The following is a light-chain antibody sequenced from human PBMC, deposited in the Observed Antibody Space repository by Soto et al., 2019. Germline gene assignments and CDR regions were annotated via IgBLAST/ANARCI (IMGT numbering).Light chain of an antibody. CDR3: CSDAGSDTWV. J-gene: IGLJ3*02. V-gene: IGLV2-23*01. CDR2: EGS. Sequence: QSALTQPASVSGSPGQSITISCTGTSSDVGSYNLVSWYQQHPGKAPKLMIYEGSQRPSGVSKCFSGSKSGKTASLKISVLQAEDEADYYCCSDAGSDTWVFGGGTKVTVL. CDR1: SSDVGSYNL.